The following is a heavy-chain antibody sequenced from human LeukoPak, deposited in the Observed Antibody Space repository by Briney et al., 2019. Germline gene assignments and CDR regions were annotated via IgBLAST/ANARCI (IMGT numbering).Heavy chain of an antibody. CDR2: ISYDGSNK. Sequence: PGGFLRLSCAASGFTFSSYAMHWVRQAPGKGLEWVAVISYDGSNKYYADSVKGRFTISRDNSKNTLYLQMNSLRAEDTAVYYCAREAAAGTFFDYWGQGTLVTVSS. CDR1: GFTFSSYA. CDR3: AREAAAGTFFDY. V-gene: IGHV3-30-3*01. J-gene: IGHJ4*02. D-gene: IGHD6-13*01.